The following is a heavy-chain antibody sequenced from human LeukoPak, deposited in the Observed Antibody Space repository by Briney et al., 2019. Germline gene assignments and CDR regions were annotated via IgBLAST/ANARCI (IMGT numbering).Heavy chain of an antibody. J-gene: IGHJ3*02. CDR2: ISYDGSNK. Sequence: GGSLRLSCAASGFTFSSYAMHWVRQAPGKGLEWVAVISYDGSNKYYADSVKGRFTISRDNAKNSLYLQMNSLRAEDTAVYYCARAIQLWPSDAFDIWGQGTMVTVSS. CDR1: GFTFSSYA. V-gene: IGHV3-30-3*01. CDR3: ARAIQLWPSDAFDI. D-gene: IGHD5-18*01.